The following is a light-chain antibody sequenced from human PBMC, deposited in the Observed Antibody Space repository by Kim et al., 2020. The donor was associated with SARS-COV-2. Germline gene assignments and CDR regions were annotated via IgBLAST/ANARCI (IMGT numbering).Light chain of an antibody. CDR1: QDIDDD. CDR2: EAT. CDR3: QQYSSTPWT. Sequence: ETTLTQSPAFMSATPGDKVNISCKASQDIDDDMNWYQQKPGEAAIFIIQEATTLVPGISPRFSGSGSGTDFTLTISSLQAEDVAVYYCQQYSSTPWTFGQGTKVDIK. V-gene: IGKV5-2*01. J-gene: IGKJ1*01.